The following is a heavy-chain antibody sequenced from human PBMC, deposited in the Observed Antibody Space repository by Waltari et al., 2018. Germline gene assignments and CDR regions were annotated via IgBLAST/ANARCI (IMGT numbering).Heavy chain of an antibody. V-gene: IGHV1-46*01. CDR2: INPTGGST. D-gene: IGHD3-22*01. CDR1: GYTFTSYF. Sequence: QVQLVQSGAEVKKPGASVQVSCKASGYTFTSYFMHWVRQAPGQGLEWMGIINPTGGSTTYAQNFQGRVTMTTDTSTTTVYMELSSLRSEDTAVYYCARPSLGGYYSVGFDIWGQGTMVTVSS. J-gene: IGHJ3*02. CDR3: ARPSLGGYYSVGFDI.